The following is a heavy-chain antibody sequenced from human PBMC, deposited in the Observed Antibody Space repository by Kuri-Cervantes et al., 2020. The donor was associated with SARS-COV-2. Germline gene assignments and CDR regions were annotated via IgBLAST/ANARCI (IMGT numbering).Heavy chain of an antibody. J-gene: IGHJ4*02. V-gene: IGHV3-23*01. Sequence: GGSLRLSCAASGFTFSGHWIHWVRQAPGKGLEWVSAISGSGGSTYYADSVKGRFTISRDNSKNTLYLQMNSLRAEDTAVYYCAKVKVVLGYFDYWGQGTLVTVSS. CDR2: ISGSGGST. D-gene: IGHD7-27*01. CDR3: AKVKVVLGYFDY. CDR1: GFTFSGHW.